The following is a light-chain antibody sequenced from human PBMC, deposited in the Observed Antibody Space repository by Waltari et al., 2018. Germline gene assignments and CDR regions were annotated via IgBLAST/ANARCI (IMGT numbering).Light chain of an antibody. Sequence: EIVLTQSPDFTSVTPKEKVTITCRASQDISTSLHWYQQKPDQSPKLLIKYASESFSGVPSRFSGSGSGTHFTLTINSLEAEDAATYYCQQSRSFPLTFGGGTKVEIK. V-gene: IGKV6-21*01. CDR2: YAS. CDR1: QDISTS. CDR3: QQSRSFPLT. J-gene: IGKJ4*01.